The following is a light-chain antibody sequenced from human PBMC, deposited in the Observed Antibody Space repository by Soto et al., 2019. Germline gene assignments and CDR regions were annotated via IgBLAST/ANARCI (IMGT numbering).Light chain of an antibody. J-gene: IGLJ1*01. CDR1: SSDIGHYDY. CDR2: HVT. Sequence: QSVLTQPPSASGSPGQSVAISCTGTSSDIGHYDYVSWYQQHPGKAPKLMIYHVTYRPSGVSNRYSGSKSGNSASLTISGLQADDEADYYCCSLTTSHTYVFGSGTKVTVL. V-gene: IGLV2-14*03. CDR3: CSLTTSHTYV.